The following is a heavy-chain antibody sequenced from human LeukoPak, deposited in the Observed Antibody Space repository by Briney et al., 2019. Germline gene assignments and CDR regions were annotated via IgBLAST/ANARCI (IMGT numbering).Heavy chain of an antibody. CDR1: GFTFTSSA. CDR3: AADLRNYDILTGYHHPLAFDP. Sequence: ASVKVSCKASGFTFTSSAMQWVRQARGQRLEWIGWIVVGSGNTNYAQKFQERVTITRDMSTSTAYMELSSLRSEDTAVYYCAADLRNYDILTGYHHPLAFDPWGQGTLVTVSS. D-gene: IGHD3-9*01. CDR2: IVVGSGNT. J-gene: IGHJ5*02. V-gene: IGHV1-58*02.